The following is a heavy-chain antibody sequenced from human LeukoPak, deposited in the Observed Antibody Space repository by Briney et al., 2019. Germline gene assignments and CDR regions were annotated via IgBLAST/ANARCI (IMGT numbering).Heavy chain of an antibody. D-gene: IGHD2-15*01. Sequence: PGGSLRLSCAASGFTFSSYSMNWVRQAPGKGLEWVSSISSSSSYIYHADSVKGRFTISRDNAKNSLYLQMNSLRAEDTAVYYCARDGGSSHVFDYWGQGTLVTVSS. CDR1: GFTFSSYS. J-gene: IGHJ4*02. CDR3: ARDGGSSHVFDY. V-gene: IGHV3-21*01. CDR2: ISSSSSYI.